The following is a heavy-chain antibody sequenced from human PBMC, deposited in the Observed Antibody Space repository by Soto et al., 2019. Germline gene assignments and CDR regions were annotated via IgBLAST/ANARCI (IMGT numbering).Heavy chain of an antibody. V-gene: IGHV1-69*01. CDR2: IIPIFGTA. J-gene: IGHJ4*02. CDR3: ARTPLGSSWSPGSYYFDY. CDR1: GDTFSSYA. Sequence: QVQLVQSGAEVKKPGSSVKVSCKASGDTFSSYAISWVRQAPGQGLEWMGGIIPIFGTANYAQKFQGRVTITADESTSTAYMELSSLRSEDTAVYYCARTPLGSSWSPGSYYFDYWGQGTLVTVSS. D-gene: IGHD6-13*01.